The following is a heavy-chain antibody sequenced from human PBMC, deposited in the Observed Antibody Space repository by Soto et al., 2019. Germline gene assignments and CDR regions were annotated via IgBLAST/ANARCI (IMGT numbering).Heavy chain of an antibody. Sequence: QVQLVQSGDEVKKPGASVKVSCKASGYIFVNYGIAWVRQAPGQGLEWMGWISPYTGNTHSATKVQGRLTMTTETSTSTAHIDPGSLTPDDTAVYYCVMVDNFVTPTPQDVWGQGTTLIVSS. V-gene: IGHV1-18*01. J-gene: IGHJ6*01. D-gene: IGHD3-16*02. CDR2: ISPYTGNT. CDR3: VMVDNFVTPTPQDV. CDR1: GYIFVNYG.